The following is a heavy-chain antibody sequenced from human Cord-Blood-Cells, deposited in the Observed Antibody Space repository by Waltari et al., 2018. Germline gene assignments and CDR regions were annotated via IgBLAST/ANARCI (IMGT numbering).Heavy chain of an antibody. Sequence: EVQLVESGGGLVQPGGSLRLSCVASGFTSSGSEMNGVRQAPGKGLEWVSYISSSGSTIYYADSVKGRFTISRDNAKNSLYLQMNSLRAEDTAVYYCARDSGYDYFDYWGQGTLVTVSS. J-gene: IGHJ4*02. CDR2: ISSSGSTI. CDR1: GFTSSGSE. D-gene: IGHD5-12*01. V-gene: IGHV3-48*03. CDR3: ARDSGYDYFDY.